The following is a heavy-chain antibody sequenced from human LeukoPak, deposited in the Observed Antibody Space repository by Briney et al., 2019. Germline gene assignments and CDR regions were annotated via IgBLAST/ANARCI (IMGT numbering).Heavy chain of an antibody. CDR3: ARDIRSGQGGFDP. CDR1: GGSFSGYY. J-gene: IGHJ5*02. Sequence: SETLSLTCAVYGGSFSGYYWSWIRQPPGKGLEWIGEINHSGSTNYNPSLKSRVTISVDTSKNQFSLKLSSVTAADTAVYYCARDIRSGQGGFDPWGQGTLVTVSS. D-gene: IGHD2-15*01. V-gene: IGHV4-34*01. CDR2: INHSGST.